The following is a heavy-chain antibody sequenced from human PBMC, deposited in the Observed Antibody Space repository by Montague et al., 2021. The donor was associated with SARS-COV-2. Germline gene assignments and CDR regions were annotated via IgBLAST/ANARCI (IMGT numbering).Heavy chain of an antibody. V-gene: IGHV6-1*01. CDR2: TYYRSKWYN. CDR3: ARGRDGYYHRSALFDY. J-gene: IGHJ4*02. D-gene: IGHD3-22*01. CDR1: GDSVSSNIAT. Sequence: CAISGDSVSSNIATWNWIRQSPSRGLEWLGRTYYRSKWYNDYAESVKSRITIDPDTPKNQFSLKLTSVTAADTAVYYCARGRDGYYHRSALFDYWGQGTLVTVSS.